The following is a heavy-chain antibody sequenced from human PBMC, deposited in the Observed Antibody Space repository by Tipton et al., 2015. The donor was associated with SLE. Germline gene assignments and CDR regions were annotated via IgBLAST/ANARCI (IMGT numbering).Heavy chain of an antibody. Sequence: PSLTCTVSGGSISSYYWSWIRQPPGKGLEWIGYIYYTGSTYYNPSLKSRVTISVDTSKNQFSLKLSSVTAADTAVYYCAREMDSSGPTFDYWGQGTLVTVSS. J-gene: IGHJ4*02. CDR2: IYYTGST. D-gene: IGHD6-19*01. V-gene: IGHV4-59*01. CDR3: AREMDSSGPTFDY. CDR1: GGSISSYY.